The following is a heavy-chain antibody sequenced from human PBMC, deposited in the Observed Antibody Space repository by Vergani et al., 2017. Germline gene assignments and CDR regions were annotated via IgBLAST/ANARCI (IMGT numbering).Heavy chain of an antibody. CDR2: IKFDGSNQ. J-gene: IGHJ4*02. CDR3: AKHFRGWGIDY. CDR1: GFTLSNYY. D-gene: IGHD3-16*01. Sequence: QVQLVESGGGVVQRGGSLRLCCATSGFTLSNYYMQWIRQGPGKGLEFVAFIKFDGSNQYYEDSVKGRFTLSRDFSKNQLYLQMNSLRTDDTATYYCAKHFRGWGIDYWGQGTQVIVSS. V-gene: IGHV3-30*02.